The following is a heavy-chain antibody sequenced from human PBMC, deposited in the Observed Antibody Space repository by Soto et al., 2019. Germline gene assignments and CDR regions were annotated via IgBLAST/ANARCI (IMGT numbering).Heavy chain of an antibody. CDR3: AIEDSPRPLYYDSSGYYRALNY. V-gene: IGHV3-48*02. J-gene: IGHJ4*02. CDR1: GFTFSSYS. CDR2: ISSGSSTI. D-gene: IGHD3-22*01. Sequence: GSLRLSCAGSGFTFSSYSMNWVRQAPGKGLEGVSYISSGSSTIYYADSVKGRFTISRDNAKNSLYLQMNSLRDEDTAVYYCAIEDSPRPLYYDSSGYYRALNYWGQGTLVTVSS.